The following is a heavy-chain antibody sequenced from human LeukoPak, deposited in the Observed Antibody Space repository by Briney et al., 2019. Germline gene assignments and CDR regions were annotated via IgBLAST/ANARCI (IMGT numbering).Heavy chain of an antibody. CDR1: GGTFSSYA. J-gene: IGHJ3*02. Sequence: ASVKVSCKASGGTFSSYAISWLRQAPGQGLEWMGGIIPIFGTANYAQKFQGRVTITTDESTSTAYMELSSLRSEDTAVYYCATPGHYGDYAGAFDIWGQGTMVTVSS. CDR3: ATPGHYGDYAGAFDI. V-gene: IGHV1-69*05. D-gene: IGHD4-17*01. CDR2: IIPIFGTA.